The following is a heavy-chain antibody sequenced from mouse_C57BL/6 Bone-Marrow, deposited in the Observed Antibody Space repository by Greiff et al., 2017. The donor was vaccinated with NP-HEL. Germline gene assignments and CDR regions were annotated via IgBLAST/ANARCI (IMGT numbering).Heavy chain of an antibody. V-gene: IGHV1-81*01. CDR2: IYPRSGNT. CDR3: ARNLACDAMDY. Sequence: QVHVKQSGAELARPGASVKLSCKASGYTFTSYGISWVKQRTGQGLEWIGEIYPRSGNTYYNEKFKGKATLTADKSSSTAYMELRSLTSEDSAVYFCARNLACDAMDYWGQGTSVTVSS. J-gene: IGHJ4*01. CDR1: GYTFTSYG.